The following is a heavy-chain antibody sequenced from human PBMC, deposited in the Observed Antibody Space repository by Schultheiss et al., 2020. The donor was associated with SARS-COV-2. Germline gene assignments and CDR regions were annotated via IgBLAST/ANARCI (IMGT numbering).Heavy chain of an antibody. CDR2: IYHSGSR. D-gene: IGHD3-9*01. CDR3: ARGNYDILTGYFDY. J-gene: IGHJ4*02. CDR1: GDSFSGSTHH. V-gene: IGHV4-39*01. Sequence: SETLSLTCTVSGDSFSGSTHHWAWIRQPPGKGLEWIGSIYHSGSRYYNPSLDSRLTISGDTSRNQFSLKLNSVTAADTAVYYCARGNYDILTGYFDYWGQGTLVTVSS.